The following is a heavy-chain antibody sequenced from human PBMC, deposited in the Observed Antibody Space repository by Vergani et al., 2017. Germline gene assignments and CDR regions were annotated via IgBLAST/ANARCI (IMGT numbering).Heavy chain of an antibody. J-gene: IGHJ2*01. D-gene: IGHD2-2*01. CDR1: GFTFSSYS. CDR2: ISSSSSYI. Sequence: EVQLVESGGGLVKPGGSLRLSCAASGFTFSSYSMNWVRQAPGKGLEWVSSISSSSSYIYYADSVKGRFTISRDNAKNSLYLQMNSLRAEDTAVYYCAAGYQLLFGGWNWYFDLWGRGTLVTVSS. V-gene: IGHV3-21*01. CDR3: AAGYQLLFGGWNWYFDL.